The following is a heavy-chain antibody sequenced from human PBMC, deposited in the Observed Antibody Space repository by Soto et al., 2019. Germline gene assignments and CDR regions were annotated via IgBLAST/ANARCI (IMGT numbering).Heavy chain of an antibody. CDR1: GGSISSGGYY. CDR2: IYYSGST. CDR3: ARDCSGGSCYVECASDI. V-gene: IGHV4-31*03. D-gene: IGHD2-15*01. J-gene: IGHJ3*02. Sequence: QVQLQESGPGLVKPSQTLSLTCTVSGGSISSGGYYWSWIRQHPGKGLEWIGYIYYSGSTYYNPSLKSRVTISVDTSKNQFSLKLSSVTAADTAVYYCARDCSGGSCYVECASDIWGQETMVTVSS.